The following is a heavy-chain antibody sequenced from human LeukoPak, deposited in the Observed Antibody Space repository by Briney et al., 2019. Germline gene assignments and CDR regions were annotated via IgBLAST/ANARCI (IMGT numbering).Heavy chain of an antibody. Sequence: SETLSLTCAVSGYSISSGYYWGWIRQPPGKGLGWIGSIYHSGSTYYNPSLKSRVTISVDTSKNQFSLKLSSVTAADTAVYYCARALWFGEYAGDYWGQGTLVTVSS. CDR3: ARALWFGEYAGDY. D-gene: IGHD3-10*01. CDR1: GYSISSGYY. CDR2: IYHSGST. J-gene: IGHJ4*02. V-gene: IGHV4-38-2*01.